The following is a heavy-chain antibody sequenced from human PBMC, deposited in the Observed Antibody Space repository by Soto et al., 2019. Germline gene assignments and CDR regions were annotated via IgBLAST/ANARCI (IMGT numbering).Heavy chain of an antibody. J-gene: IGHJ5*02. CDR3: TREWPFVSGSNVAWFDP. CDR1: GFTFSSFG. V-gene: IGHV3-33*08. D-gene: IGHD6-25*01. CDR2: IWYDGSKE. Sequence: QEQLAESGGGVVQPGTSLRLSCTASGFTFSSFGMNWVRQAPGKGLEWVALIWYDGSKEYYADSVKGRFTISRDDSKNTVYLQMDSLRAEDTAVYFCTREWPFVSGSNVAWFDPWGPGTLVTVSS.